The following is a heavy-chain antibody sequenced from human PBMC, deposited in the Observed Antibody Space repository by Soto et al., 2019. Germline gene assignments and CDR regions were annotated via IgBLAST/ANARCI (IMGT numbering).Heavy chain of an antibody. D-gene: IGHD5-12*01. CDR1: GFTFSSYG. V-gene: IGHV3-30*18. Sequence: QVQLVESGGGVVQPGRSLRLSCAASGFTFSSYGMHWVRQAPGKGLEWVAVISYDGSNKYYADSVKGRFTISRDNSKNTLYLQMNSLRAEDTAVYYCAKDWGWLRGYYYGMDVWGQGTTVTVSS. CDR3: AKDWGWLRGYYYGMDV. CDR2: ISYDGSNK. J-gene: IGHJ6*02.